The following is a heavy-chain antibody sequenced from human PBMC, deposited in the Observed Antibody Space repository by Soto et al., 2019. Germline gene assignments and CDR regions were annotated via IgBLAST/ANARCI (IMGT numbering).Heavy chain of an antibody. D-gene: IGHD3-10*01. CDR2: TGGGGGNK. J-gene: IGHJ3*01. Sequence: EVQLLESGGGLVQPGGSLRLSCAASGFTFSDYAMSWVRQAPGKGLEWVSGTGGGGGNKHYADSVKGRFTISRDNSKNTLYLQMNRLGAEDTAVYYCAKDRWGPVRGGALAFDVWGQGTMVTVSS. V-gene: IGHV3-23*01. CDR1: GFTFSDYA. CDR3: AKDRWGPVRGGALAFDV.